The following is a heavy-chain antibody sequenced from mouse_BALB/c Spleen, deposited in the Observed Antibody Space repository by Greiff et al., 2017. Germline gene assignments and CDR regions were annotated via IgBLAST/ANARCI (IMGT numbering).Heavy chain of an antibody. Sequence: EVQLQQSGPELVKPGASVKISCKASGYTFTDYNMHWVKQSHGKSLEWIGYIYPYNGGTGYNQKFKSKATLTVDNSSSTAYMELRSLTSEDSAVYYCARAGAYYRYAMDYWGQGTSVTVSS. CDR3: ARAGAYYRYAMDY. CDR2: IYPYNGGT. CDR1: GYTFTDYN. D-gene: IGHD2-14*01. J-gene: IGHJ4*01. V-gene: IGHV1S29*02.